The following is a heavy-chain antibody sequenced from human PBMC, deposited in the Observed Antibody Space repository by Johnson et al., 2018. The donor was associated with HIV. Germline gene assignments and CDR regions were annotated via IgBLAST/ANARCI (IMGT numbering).Heavy chain of an antibody. CDR1: GFTFKDFY. J-gene: IGHJ3*02. CDR3: AKPVWFGERSAFDI. V-gene: IGHV3-11*01. Sequence: QVQLVESGGGLVQPGGSLRLSCAASGFTFKDFYMSWIRQAPGQGLEWLSFISSSGSTIYSADSVKGRFTISRDNSKNTLYLQMNSLRAEDTAVYYCAKPVWFGERSAFDIWGQGTMVTVSS. CDR2: ISSSGSTI. D-gene: IGHD3-10*01.